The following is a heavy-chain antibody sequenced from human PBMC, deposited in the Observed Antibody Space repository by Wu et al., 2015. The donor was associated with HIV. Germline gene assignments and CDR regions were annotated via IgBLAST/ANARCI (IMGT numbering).Heavy chain of an antibody. CDR2: INPDNGDT. CDR3: ARDWQFQVIFGDYYMDI. Sequence: QVQLVQSETEVKKSGASVKVSGQTSGYTFSAYYIHWVRQAPGRGLEWMGWINPDNGDTKFAQNFQGRSTVTRDTSTATVNLLLTSLQPNDTATYYCARDWQFQVIFGDYYMDIWGNGTTVIVS. J-gene: IGHJ6*03. CDR1: GYTFSAYY. V-gene: IGHV1-2*02. D-gene: IGHD3-3*02.